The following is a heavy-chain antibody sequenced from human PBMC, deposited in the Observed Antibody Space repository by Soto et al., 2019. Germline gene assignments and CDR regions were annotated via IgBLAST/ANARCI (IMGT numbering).Heavy chain of an antibody. V-gene: IGHV4-31*03. Sequence: QVQLQESGPGLVKPSQTLSLTCTVSGGSISVGVYYWNWIRQLPGKGPEWIGYTYHTGSTYYNPSLERRVTISVDTSKNQFSLRLRSVTAAAPAVYYCARIGNPDASLYFDYWGQGTLVTVSS. CDR3: ARIGNPDASLYFDY. D-gene: IGHD2-2*01. CDR2: TYHTGST. J-gene: IGHJ4*02. CDR1: GGSISVGVYY.